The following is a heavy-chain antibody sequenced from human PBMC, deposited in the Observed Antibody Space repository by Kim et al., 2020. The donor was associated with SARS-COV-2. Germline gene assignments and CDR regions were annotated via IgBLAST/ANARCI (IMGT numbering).Heavy chain of an antibody. V-gene: IGHV4-4*02. Sequence: DSPSLKSPVNISVDKSKNQFALKLSSVTAADTAVYYCASVIAAIGLIDYWGQGTLVTVSS. D-gene: IGHD6-13*01. J-gene: IGHJ4*02. CDR3: ASVIAAIGLIDY.